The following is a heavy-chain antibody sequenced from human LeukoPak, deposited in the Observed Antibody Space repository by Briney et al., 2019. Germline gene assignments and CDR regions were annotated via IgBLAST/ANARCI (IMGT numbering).Heavy chain of an antibody. D-gene: IGHD2-15*01. CDR1: GYTFSSYY. Sequence: ASVKVSCKASGYTFSSYYMHWVRQAPGQGLEWMGIINPSGGSTSYAQKFQGRVTVTRDTSTSTVYMELSSLRSGDTAVYYCVRDRGKCSGGSCYPGAYWGQGTRVTVSS. J-gene: IGHJ4*02. CDR3: VRDRGKCSGGSCYPGAY. V-gene: IGHV1-46*01. CDR2: INPSGGST.